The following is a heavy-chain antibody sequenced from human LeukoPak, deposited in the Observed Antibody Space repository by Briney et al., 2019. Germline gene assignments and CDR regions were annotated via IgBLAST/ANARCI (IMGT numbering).Heavy chain of an antibody. D-gene: IGHD6-19*01. CDR3: ARASGWYSSGAFDI. V-gene: IGHV3-21*01. CDR2: ISSSSSYI. J-gene: IGHJ3*02. Sequence: GGSLRLSSTASGFTFSSYSMNWVRQAPGKGLEWVSSISSSSSYIYYADSVKGRFTISRDNAKNSLYLQMNSLRAEDTAVYYCARASGWYSSGAFDIWGQGTMVTVSS. CDR1: GFTFSSYS.